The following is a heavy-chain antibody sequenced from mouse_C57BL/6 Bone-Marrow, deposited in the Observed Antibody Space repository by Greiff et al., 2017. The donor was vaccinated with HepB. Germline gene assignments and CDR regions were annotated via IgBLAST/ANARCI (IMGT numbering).Heavy chain of an antibody. CDR3: ARITTVVAKGTFFDY. CDR2: IYPGDGDT. D-gene: IGHD1-1*01. V-gene: IGHV1-82*01. Sequence: VKLQESGPELVKPGASVKISCKASGYAFSSSWMNWVKQRPGKGLEWIGRIYPGDGDTNYNGKFKGKATLTADKSSSTAYMQLSSLTSEDSAVYFCARITTVVAKGTFFDYWGQGTTLTVSS. J-gene: IGHJ2*01. CDR1: GYAFSSSW.